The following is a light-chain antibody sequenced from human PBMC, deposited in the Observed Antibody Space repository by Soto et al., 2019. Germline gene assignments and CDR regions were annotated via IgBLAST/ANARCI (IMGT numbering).Light chain of an antibody. Sequence: QSVLTQPASVSGSPGQSIAISCTGTSSDIGGYNSVSWYQQHPGKAPKLMIYDVNNRPSGVSNRFSGSKSGNTASLTISGLQAEDEADYYCGSYTTSDTLAFGGGTKLTVL. CDR1: SSDIGGYNS. CDR3: GSYTTSDTLA. CDR2: DVN. J-gene: IGLJ2*01. V-gene: IGLV2-14*03.